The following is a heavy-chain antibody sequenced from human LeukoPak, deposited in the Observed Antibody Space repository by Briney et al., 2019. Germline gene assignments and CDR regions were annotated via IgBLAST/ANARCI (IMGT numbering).Heavy chain of an antibody. J-gene: IGHJ3*02. V-gene: IGHV3-11*04. D-gene: IGHD3-22*01. CDR2: ISSSGSTI. CDR3: ARAYYYYDSSGYYYPGAFDI. Sequence: PGGSLRLSCAASGFTFSDYYMSWIRQAPGKGLEWVSYISSSGSTIYYADSVKGRFTISRDNAKNSLYLQMNSLRAEDTAVYYCARAYYYYDSSGYYYPGAFDIWGQGTMVTVSS. CDR1: GFTFSDYY.